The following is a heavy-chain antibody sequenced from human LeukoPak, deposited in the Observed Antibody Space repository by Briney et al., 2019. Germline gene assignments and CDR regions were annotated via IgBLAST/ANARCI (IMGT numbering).Heavy chain of an antibody. Sequence: SETLSLTCTVSGYSISSGYYWGWIRQPPGKGLEWIGSIYHSGSTYYNPSLKSRVTISVDTSKNQFSLKLSSVTAADTAVYYCARGRGADYWGQGTLVTVSS. CDR1: GYSISSGYY. J-gene: IGHJ4*02. CDR2: IYHSGST. D-gene: IGHD3-10*01. CDR3: ARGRGADY. V-gene: IGHV4-38-2*02.